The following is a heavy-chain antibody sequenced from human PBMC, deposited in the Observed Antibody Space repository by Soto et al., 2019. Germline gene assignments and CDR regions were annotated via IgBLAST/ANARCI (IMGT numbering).Heavy chain of an antibody. D-gene: IGHD7-27*01. V-gene: IGHV4-30-4*01. CDR1: GGSISTVDYG. J-gene: IGHJ4*02. Sequence: PSETLSLTCTVSGGSISTVDYGWSWIRQSPDMGLEWIGHIYDGGRTYNNPSLESRVTMSVDTSKSQLSLTLSSVSAADTAVYYCARGPSGDKVDSWGQGTLVTVSS. CDR3: ARGPSGDKVDS. CDR2: IYDGGRT.